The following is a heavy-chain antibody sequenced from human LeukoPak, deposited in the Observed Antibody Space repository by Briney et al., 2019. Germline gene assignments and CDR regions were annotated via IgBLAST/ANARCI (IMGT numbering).Heavy chain of an antibody. V-gene: IGHV4-59*01. CDR1: GGSISSYY. CDR3: ARDRYYGSGRPGAFDI. Sequence: PSETLSLTCTVSGGSISSYYWSWIRQPPGKGLEWIGYIYYSGSTNYSPSLKSRVTISVDTSKNQFSLKLSSVTAADTAVYYCARDRYYGSGRPGAFDIWGQGTMVTVSS. J-gene: IGHJ3*02. CDR2: IYYSGST. D-gene: IGHD3-10*01.